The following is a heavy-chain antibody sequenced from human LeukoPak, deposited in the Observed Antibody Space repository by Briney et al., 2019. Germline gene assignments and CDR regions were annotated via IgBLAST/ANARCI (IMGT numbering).Heavy chain of an antibody. V-gene: IGHV4-61*08. Sequence: SQTLSLTCTVSGGSISSGGYYWSWIRQPPGKGLEWIGYIYYSGSTNYNPSLKSRVTISVDTSKNQFSLKLSSVTAADTAVYYCARRTSGYSSVWNWFDPLGQGTLVTVSS. CDR1: GGSISSGGYY. J-gene: IGHJ5*02. CDR3: ARRTSGYSSVWNWFDP. CDR2: IYYSGST. D-gene: IGHD6-19*01.